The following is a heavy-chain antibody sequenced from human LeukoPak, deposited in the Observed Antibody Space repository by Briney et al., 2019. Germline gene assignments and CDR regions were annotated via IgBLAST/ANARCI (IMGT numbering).Heavy chain of an antibody. CDR1: GYTFTSYG. J-gene: IGHJ5*02. CDR2: ISAYNGNT. V-gene: IGHV1-18*04. CDR3: ARVLPYDILTSNWFDP. Sequence: ASVKVSCKASGYTFTSYGISWVRRAPGQGLEWMGWISAYNGNTNYAQKLQGRVTMTTDTSTSTAYMELRSLRSDDTAVYYCARVLPYDILTSNWFDPWGQGTLVTVSS. D-gene: IGHD3-9*01.